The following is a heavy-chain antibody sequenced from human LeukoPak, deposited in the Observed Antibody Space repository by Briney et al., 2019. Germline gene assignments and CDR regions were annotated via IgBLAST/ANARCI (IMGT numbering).Heavy chain of an antibody. CDR2: IWYDGSNK. J-gene: IGHJ4*02. Sequence: SLRLSCAASGFTFSSYGMHWVRQAPGKGLEWVAVIWYDGSNKYYADSVKGRFTISRDNSKNTLYLQMNSLRAEDTAVYYCARDPYSSSWYGQLDYWGQGTLVTVSS. D-gene: IGHD6-13*01. CDR1: GFTFSSYG. V-gene: IGHV3-33*01. CDR3: ARDPYSSSWYGQLDY.